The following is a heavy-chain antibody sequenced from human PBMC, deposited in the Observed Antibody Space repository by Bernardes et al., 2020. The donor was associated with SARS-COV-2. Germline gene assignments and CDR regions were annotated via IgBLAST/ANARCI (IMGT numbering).Heavy chain of an antibody. J-gene: IGHJ3*02. Sequence: GGCLKISCKGSGYSFTRYWIGWVRPMPGKGLEWMGIIYPGDSDTRYSPSFQGQVTISADKSISTAYLQWSSLKASDTAMYYCARPTVVHTAFDIWGQGTMVTVSS. CDR2: IYPGDSDT. CDR3: ARPTVVHTAFDI. D-gene: IGHD4-17*01. CDR1: GYSFTRYW. V-gene: IGHV5-51*01.